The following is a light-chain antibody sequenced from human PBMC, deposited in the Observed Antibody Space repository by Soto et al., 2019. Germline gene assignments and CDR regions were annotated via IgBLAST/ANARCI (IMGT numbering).Light chain of an antibody. CDR3: QPYGSSPL. Sequence: EIVLTQSPGTLSLSPGERATLSCRASQSVSSSYLAWYQQKPGQAPRLLIYGASSRATGIPDRFSGSGSGTDFTLPISRLEPEDFAVYYCQPYGSSPLLGQGTKLEIK. CDR1: QSVSSSY. J-gene: IGKJ2*01. CDR2: GAS. V-gene: IGKV3-20*01.